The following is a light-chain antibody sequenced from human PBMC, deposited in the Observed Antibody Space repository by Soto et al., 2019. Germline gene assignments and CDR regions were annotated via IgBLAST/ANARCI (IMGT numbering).Light chain of an antibody. V-gene: IGKV3-20*01. Sequence: EVVMTQSPATLSVSPGDRATLSCRASQSVDTNVVWYQQKPGQPPRLLVHSASIRATGVPARFTGIGSGTDFTLTITRLEPEDFAVYYCQQYGSSPLTFGGGTKVEIK. J-gene: IGKJ4*01. CDR1: QSVDTN. CDR2: SAS. CDR3: QQYGSSPLT.